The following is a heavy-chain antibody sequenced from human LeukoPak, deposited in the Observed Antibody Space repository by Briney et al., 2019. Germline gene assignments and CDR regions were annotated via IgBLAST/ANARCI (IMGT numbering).Heavy chain of an antibody. CDR3: ARAGDWAFDY. CDR1: GFTFSSYR. J-gene: IGHJ4*02. CDR2: ISSSSSII. D-gene: IGHD2-21*01. V-gene: IGHV3-48*01. Sequence: GGSLRLSCAASGFTFSSYRMNWVRQAPGKGLEWVSYISSSSSIIYYADSVKGRFTISRDNAKNSLYLQMNSLRAEDTAVYYCARAGDWAFDYWGQGTLVTVSS.